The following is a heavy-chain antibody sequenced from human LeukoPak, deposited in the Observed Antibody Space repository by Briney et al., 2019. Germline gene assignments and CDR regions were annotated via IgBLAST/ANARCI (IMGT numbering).Heavy chain of an antibody. D-gene: IGHD3-3*02. CDR3: ARKGISPPPGPQPDTRRTAFDS. CDR2: IYHSGST. V-gene: IGHV4-4*02. J-gene: IGHJ3*01. Sequence: SETLSLTCAVSGGSISSSIWWSWVRQPPGKGLEWVGEIYHSGSTNYNPSLKSRVTISVDKSKNQFSLVLTSVTAADTAVYYCARKGISPPPGPQPDTRRTAFDSWGQGTMVTVSS. CDR1: GGSISSSIW.